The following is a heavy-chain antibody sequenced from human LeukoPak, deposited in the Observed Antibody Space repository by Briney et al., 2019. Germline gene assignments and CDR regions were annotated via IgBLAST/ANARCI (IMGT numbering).Heavy chain of an antibody. V-gene: IGHV3-21*01. D-gene: IGHD1-26*01. CDR2: ISSSSSYI. CDR3: AKDRIVGRSRYFDY. CDR1: GFTFSTYS. Sequence: GGSLRLSSAASGFTFSTYSINWVRQAPGKGLEWVSSISSSSSYIYYADSVKGRFTISRDNSKNTLFLQMNSLRGEDTAVYYCAKDRIVGRSRYFDYWGQGTLVTVSS. J-gene: IGHJ4*02.